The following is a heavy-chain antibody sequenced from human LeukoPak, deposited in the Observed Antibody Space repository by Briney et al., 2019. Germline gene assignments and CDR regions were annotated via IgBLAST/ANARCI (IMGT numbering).Heavy chain of an antibody. Sequence: PGGSLRLSSAASGFTFSDQYMTWIRQAPGKGLEWVAQISSRSNDINYADSVKGRFTISRDNAKNSVYLQMNSLRVEDTAVYYCTKGGYNTSWYWFFWGQGTLVIVSS. V-gene: IGHV3-11*06. J-gene: IGHJ4*02. D-gene: IGHD2-8*02. CDR1: GFTFSDQY. CDR3: TKGGYNTSWYWFF. CDR2: ISSRSNDI.